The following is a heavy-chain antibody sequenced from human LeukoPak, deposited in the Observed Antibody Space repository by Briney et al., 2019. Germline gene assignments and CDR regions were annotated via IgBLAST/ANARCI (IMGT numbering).Heavy chain of an antibody. Sequence: ASVKVSCKASGYTFTSYDITWVRQAPGQGLEWMGWISAYNGNTNYAQKLQGRVTMTTDTSTSTAYMELRSLRSDDTAVYYCTRRAATYYFDYWGQGTLVTVSS. CDR1: GYTFTSYD. V-gene: IGHV1-18*01. CDR2: ISAYNGNT. D-gene: IGHD2-15*01. J-gene: IGHJ4*02. CDR3: TRRAATYYFDY.